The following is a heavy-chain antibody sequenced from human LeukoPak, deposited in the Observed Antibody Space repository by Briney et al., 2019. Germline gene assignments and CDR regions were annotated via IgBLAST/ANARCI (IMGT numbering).Heavy chain of an antibody. D-gene: IGHD6-13*01. CDR1: GYTFTDYY. V-gene: IGHV1-2*02. Sequence: AAVKVSCKASGYTFTDYYIHWVRQAPGQGLQWMGWINPKSGGTNYAQKFQGRVTMTTDTSTSTAYMELRSLRSDDTAVYYCARERGMRPDNGFDPWGQGTLVTVSS. CDR2: INPKSGGT. CDR3: ARERGMRPDNGFDP. J-gene: IGHJ5*02.